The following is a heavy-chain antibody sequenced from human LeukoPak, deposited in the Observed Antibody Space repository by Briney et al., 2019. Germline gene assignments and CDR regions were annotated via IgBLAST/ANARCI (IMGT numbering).Heavy chain of an antibody. CDR3: ARTNPYDYVWGSYRSQWGKGYYFDY. D-gene: IGHD3-16*02. CDR2: IIPIFGTA. Sequence: GASVKVSCKASGGTFSSYAISWVRQAPGQGLEWMGGIIPIFGTANYAQKFQGRVTITADKSTSTAYMELSRLRSDDTAVYYCARTNPYDYVWGSYRSQWGKGYYFDYWGQGTLVTVSS. J-gene: IGHJ4*02. V-gene: IGHV1-69*06. CDR1: GGTFSSYA.